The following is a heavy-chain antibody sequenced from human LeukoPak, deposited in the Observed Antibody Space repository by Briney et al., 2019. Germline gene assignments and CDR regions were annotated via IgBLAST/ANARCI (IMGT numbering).Heavy chain of an antibody. V-gene: IGHV3-48*02. CDR3: ARDHTSGWADFDF. Sequence: PGGSLRLSCAASGFTFSSYGMSGVRQAPGKGLEWVSYISSSSSTIYYADSVKGRFSISRDNAKNSLYLQMNSLRDEDTAVYYCARDHTSGWADFDFWGQGTLVTVSS. CDR2: ISSSSSTI. D-gene: IGHD6-19*01. CDR1: GFTFSSYG. J-gene: IGHJ4*02.